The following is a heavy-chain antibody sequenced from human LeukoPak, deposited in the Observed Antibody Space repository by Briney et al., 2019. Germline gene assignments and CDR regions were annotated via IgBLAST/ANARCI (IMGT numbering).Heavy chain of an antibody. CDR2: IYTSGST. Sequence: PSQTLSLTCTVSGGSISSGSYYWSWIRQPAGKGLEWIGRIYTSGSTNYNPSLKSRVTISVDTSKNQFSLKLSSVTAADTAVYYCARDRHGDYPDYCGQGTLVTVSS. V-gene: IGHV4-61*02. D-gene: IGHD4-17*01. CDR3: ARDRHGDYPDY. CDR1: GGSISSGSYY. J-gene: IGHJ4*02.